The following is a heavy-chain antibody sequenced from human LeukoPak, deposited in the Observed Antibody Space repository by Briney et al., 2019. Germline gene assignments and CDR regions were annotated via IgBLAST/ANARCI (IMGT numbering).Heavy chain of an antibody. CDR3: ARAGSYSAFDI. V-gene: IGHV3-30*03. CDR2: ISYDGSNE. D-gene: IGHD1-26*01. CDR1: GFTFSSYG. Sequence: GGSLRLSCAASGFTFSSYGMHWVRQAPGKGLEWVAVISYDGSNEYYADSVKGRFTISRDNSKNTLYLQMNSLRAEDTAVYYCARAGSYSAFDIWGQGTMVTVSS. J-gene: IGHJ3*02.